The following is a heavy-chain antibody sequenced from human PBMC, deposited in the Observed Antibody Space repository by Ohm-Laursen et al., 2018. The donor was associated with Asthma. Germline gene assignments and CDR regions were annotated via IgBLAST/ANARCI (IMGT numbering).Heavy chain of an antibody. J-gene: IGHJ4*02. V-gene: IGHV3-30-3*01. CDR1: GFTLSSYT. Sequence: SLRLSCTASGFTLSSYTVHWVRQAPGKGLEWATVISHDGYTQHYADSVRGRFSISRDNSKNTVYLQMNSLRAEDTAVYYCAKDLTAAAGSLTIWDYWGQGTLVTVSS. CDR2: ISHDGYTQ. D-gene: IGHD6-13*01. CDR3: AKDLTAAAGSLTIWDY.